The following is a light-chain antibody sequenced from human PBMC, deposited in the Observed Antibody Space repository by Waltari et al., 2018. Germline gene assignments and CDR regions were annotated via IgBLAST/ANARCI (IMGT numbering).Light chain of an antibody. J-gene: IGLJ1*01. CDR2: YDS. CDR3: QVWDANTDPGV. CDR1: TIQRNS. Sequence: SYVLTQPPSVAAAPGETARVTCGGTTIQRNSLHWYQQKPGQAPVLVISYDSDRPSGIPERFSGSNSGDTATLTISRVEAGDEADYYCQVWDANTDPGVFGTGTEVTVL. V-gene: IGLV3-21*01.